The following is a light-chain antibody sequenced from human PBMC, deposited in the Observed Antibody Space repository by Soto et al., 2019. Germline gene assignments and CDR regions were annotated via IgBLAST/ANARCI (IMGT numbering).Light chain of an antibody. CDR1: QRCSSSY. Sequence: EIVLTQSPGTLSLSRGERATLSCRASQRCSSSYLAWYQQKPGQAPRLLIYGASTRATGIPARFSGSGSGTEFTLTISSLQSEDFAVYYCQQYNNWPWTFGQGTKVHI. CDR3: QQYNNWPWT. J-gene: IGKJ1*01. V-gene: IGKV3-15*01. CDR2: GAS.